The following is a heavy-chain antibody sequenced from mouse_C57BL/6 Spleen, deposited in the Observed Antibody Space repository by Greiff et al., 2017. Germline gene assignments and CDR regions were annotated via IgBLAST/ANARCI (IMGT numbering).Heavy chain of an antibody. D-gene: IGHD1-1*01. CDR1: GYAFSSYW. CDR3: ARWEDCYGSPNAMDY. V-gene: IGHV1-80*01. Sequence: QVQLKESGAELVKPGASVTISCKASGYAFSSYWMNWVKQRPGKGLEWIGQLYPGDGDTNYNGKFKGKATLTADKSSRTAYMQLSSLTSEDSAVYFCARWEDCYGSPNAMDYWGQGTSVTVSS. J-gene: IGHJ4*01. CDR2: LYPGDGDT.